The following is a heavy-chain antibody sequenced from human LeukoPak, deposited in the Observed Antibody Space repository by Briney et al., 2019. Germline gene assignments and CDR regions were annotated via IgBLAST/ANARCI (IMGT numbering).Heavy chain of an antibody. CDR1: GYTFTSYG. V-gene: IGHV1-2*02. D-gene: IGHD2-2*01. Sequence: GASVKVSCKASGYTFTSYGISWVRQAPGQGLEWMGWINPNSGGTNYAQKFQGRVTMTRDTSISTAYMELSRLRSDDTAVYYCARVPSPYYYYMDVWGKGTTVTVSS. CDR3: ARVPSPYYYYMDV. J-gene: IGHJ6*03. CDR2: INPNSGGT.